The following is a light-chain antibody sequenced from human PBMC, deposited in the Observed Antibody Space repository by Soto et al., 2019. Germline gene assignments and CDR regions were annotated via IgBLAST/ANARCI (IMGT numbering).Light chain of an antibody. V-gene: IGLV3-22*01. J-gene: IGLJ1*01. Sequence: SHHLTQVPSVSLCPGQTARITGSGDVRGENYADWYQQKPGQAPELVIYEESELYPGIPERFSGSTSGNTTTLTISRVLTEDETDYYCLSGDEDNVFGTGTKVTVL. CDR2: EES. CDR3: LSGDEDNV. CDR1: VRGENY.